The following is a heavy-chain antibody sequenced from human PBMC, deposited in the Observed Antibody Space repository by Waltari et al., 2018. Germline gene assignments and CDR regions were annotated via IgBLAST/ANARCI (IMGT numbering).Heavy chain of an antibody. D-gene: IGHD3-22*01. CDR2: IEQGGEET. CDR3: ASYSGYYGGGGFDP. V-gene: IGHV1-24*01. J-gene: IGHJ5*02. CDR1: GYTLTELS. Sequence: QVQLVQSGSDVKKPGASVKVSCKVSGYTLTELSMHWLRQAPGKGLEWMGGIEQGGEETNYEKKDKCRGTMTEETATDTDYKGLSSVRSENTAMYYCASYSGYYGGGGFDPWGQGTLVTVSS.